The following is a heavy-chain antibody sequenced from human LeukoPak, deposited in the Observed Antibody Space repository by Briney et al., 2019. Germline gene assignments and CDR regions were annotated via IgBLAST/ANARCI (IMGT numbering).Heavy chain of an antibody. V-gene: IGHV1-46*01. Sequence: ASVKVSCKASGYTFTSYYMHWVRQAPGQGLEWMEIINPSGGSTSYAQKFQGRVTMTRDTSTSTVYMELSSLRSEDTAVYYCASRVAGTGGLDYWGQGTLVTVSS. J-gene: IGHJ4*02. CDR3: ASRVAGTGGLDY. CDR2: INPSGGST. CDR1: GYTFTSYY. D-gene: IGHD6-19*01.